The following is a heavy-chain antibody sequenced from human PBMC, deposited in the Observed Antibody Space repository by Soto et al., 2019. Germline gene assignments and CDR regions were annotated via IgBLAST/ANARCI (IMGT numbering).Heavy chain of an antibody. V-gene: IGHV4-34*01. J-gene: IGHJ4*02. Sequence: PSETLSLTCAVYGGSFSGYYWSWIRQPPGKGLEWIGEINHSGSTNYNPSLKSRVTISVDTSKNQFSLKLSSVTAADTAVYYCARGPRVLLWFGELSRKRVYYFDYWGQGTLVTVSS. CDR3: ARGPRVLLWFGELSRKRVYYFDY. D-gene: IGHD3-10*01. CDR1: GGSFSGYY. CDR2: INHSGST.